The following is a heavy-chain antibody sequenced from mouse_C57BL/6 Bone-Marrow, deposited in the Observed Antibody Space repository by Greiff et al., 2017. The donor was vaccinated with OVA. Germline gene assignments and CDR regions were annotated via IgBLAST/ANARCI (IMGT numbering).Heavy chain of an antibody. CDR3: TTYRY. V-gene: IGHV14-4*01. Sequence: EVQLQQSGAELVRPGASVKLSCTASGFNIKDDYMYWVKERPEQGLEWIGWIDPENGDTEYASKFQGKATITADTSSKTVYLHLSSLTSEDTAVYYCTTYRYWGQGTTLTVSS. CDR2: IDPENGDT. CDR1: GFNIKDDY. J-gene: IGHJ2*01.